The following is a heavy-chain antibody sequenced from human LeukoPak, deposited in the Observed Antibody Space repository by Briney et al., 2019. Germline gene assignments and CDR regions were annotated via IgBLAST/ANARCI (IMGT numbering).Heavy chain of an antibody. D-gene: IGHD4/OR15-4a*01. J-gene: IGHJ4*02. CDR2: IYSDNT. V-gene: IGHV3-53*01. CDR1: GFTVRSNY. CDR3: ARRAGAYSHPYDY. Sequence: GGSLRLSCAASGFTVRSNYMSWVRQAPGKGLEWVSFIYSDNTHYSDSVKGRFTISRDNSKNTLYLQMNSLRAEDTAVYYCARRAGAYSHPYDYWGQGTLVTVSS.